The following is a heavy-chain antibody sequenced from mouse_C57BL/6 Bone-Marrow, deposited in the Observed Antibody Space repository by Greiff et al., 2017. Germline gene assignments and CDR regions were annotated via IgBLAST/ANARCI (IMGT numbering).Heavy chain of an antibody. D-gene: IGHD1-1*01. CDR3: ARGEVYSPWFAY. J-gene: IGHJ3*01. V-gene: IGHV5-4*01. CDR1: GFTFSSYA. CDR2: ISDGGSYT. Sequence: EVQRVESGGGLVKPGGSLKLSCAASGFTFSSYAMSWVRQTPEKRLEWVATISDGGSYTYYPDNVKGRFTISRDNAKNNLYLQMSHLKSEDTAMYYCARGEVYSPWFAYWGQGTLVTVSA.